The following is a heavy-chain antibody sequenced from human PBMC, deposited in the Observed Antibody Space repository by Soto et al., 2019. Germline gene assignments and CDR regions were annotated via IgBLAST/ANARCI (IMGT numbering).Heavy chain of an antibody. CDR1: GYNFANFW. Sequence: RGESLKISCKGSGYNFANFWIGWVRQMPGKGLEWMGMIFPGDSDTKNSPSLEGQITMSVDKSDSSAYLQWRSLKASDTAIYYCAAGYSTGLDAFDIWGQGTVVTVSS. J-gene: IGHJ3*02. V-gene: IGHV5-51*01. CDR3: AAGYSTGLDAFDI. D-gene: IGHD2-8*02. CDR2: IFPGDSDT.